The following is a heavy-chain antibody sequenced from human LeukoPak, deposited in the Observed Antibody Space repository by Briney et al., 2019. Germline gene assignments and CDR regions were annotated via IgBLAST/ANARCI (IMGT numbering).Heavy chain of an antibody. J-gene: IGHJ4*02. Sequence: SVKVSCKASGGTFSSYAISWVRQAPGQGLEWMGRIIPIFGTANYAQKFQGRVTITTDESTSTAYMELSSLRSEDTAVYYCASTDMVMGYYFDYWGQGTLATVSS. CDR2: IIPIFGTA. CDR1: GGTFSSYA. D-gene: IGHD5-12*01. CDR3: ASTDMVMGYYFDY. V-gene: IGHV1-69*05.